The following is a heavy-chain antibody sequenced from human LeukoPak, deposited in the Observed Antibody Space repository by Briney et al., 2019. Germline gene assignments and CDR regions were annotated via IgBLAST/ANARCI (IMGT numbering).Heavy chain of an antibody. CDR2: ISAGGRTT. V-gene: IGHV3-48*03. J-gene: IGHJ4*02. Sequence: PGGSLRLSCAVSGLTFSNLKMNWVRQAPGKGLEWVSYISAGGRTTFYADSVTCRFTISRDNAKNSLYLQMSSLRVEDTAVYYCAKDGEQETYYFDYWGQGTLVTVSS. D-gene: IGHD1-26*01. CDR1: GLTFSNLK. CDR3: AKDGEQETYYFDY.